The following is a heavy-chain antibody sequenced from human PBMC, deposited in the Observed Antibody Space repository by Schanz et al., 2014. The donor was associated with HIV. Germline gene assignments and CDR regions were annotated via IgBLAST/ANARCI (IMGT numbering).Heavy chain of an antibody. J-gene: IGHJ4*02. D-gene: IGHD5-18*01. CDR1: GYIFTDYY. CDR3: ARVPPYSYGPTPNNYFFDY. Sequence: QVQLVQSGAELKKPGASVKVSCKASGYIFTDYYIHWVRQAPGQGLEWMGWINPSSGGTNYAQKFQGRVTMTRDTSISTAYMELSRLRSDDTAVYYCARVPPYSYGPTPNNYFFDYWGQGTLVTVSS. CDR2: INPSSGGT. V-gene: IGHV1-2*02.